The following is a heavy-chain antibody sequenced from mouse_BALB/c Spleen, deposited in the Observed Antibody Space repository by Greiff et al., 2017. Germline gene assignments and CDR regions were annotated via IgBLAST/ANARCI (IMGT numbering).Heavy chain of an antibody. CDR1: GFTFSSFG. V-gene: IGHV5-17*02. Sequence: EVQRVESGGGLVQPGGSRKLSCAASGFTFSSFGMHWVRQAPEKGLEWVAYISSGSSTIYYADTVKGRFTISRDNPKNTLFLQMTSLRSEDTAMYYCARSGEAPWFAYWGQGALVTVSA. D-gene: IGHD3-1*01. J-gene: IGHJ3*01. CDR3: ARSGEAPWFAY. CDR2: ISSGSSTI.